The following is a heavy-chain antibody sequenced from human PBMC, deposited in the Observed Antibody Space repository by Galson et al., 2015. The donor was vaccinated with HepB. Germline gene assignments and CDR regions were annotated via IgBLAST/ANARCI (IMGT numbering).Heavy chain of an antibody. CDR2: INAGNGNT. J-gene: IGHJ4*02. V-gene: IGHV1-3*01. D-gene: IGHD7-27*01. CDR1: GYTFTSYA. Sequence: SVKVSCKASGYTFTSYAMHWVRQAPGQRLEWMGWINAGNGNTKYSQKFQGRVTITRDTSASTAYMELSSLRSEDTAVYYCATSSQPLGGCDYWGQGTLVTVSS. CDR3: ATSSQPLGGCDY.